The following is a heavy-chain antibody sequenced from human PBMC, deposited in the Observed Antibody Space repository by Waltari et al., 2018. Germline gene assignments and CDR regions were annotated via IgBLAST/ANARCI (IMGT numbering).Heavy chain of an antibody. Sequence: QVQLPESGPGLVNPSETLSLTCTVSGGPIRTHYWSWIRQSPGKGLEWIGYSYYTGSTNYNPSLKSRVSISVDTSKNQFSLKLTSVTAADTAVYYCASDTVLGGFDIWGQGTMVTVSS. D-gene: IGHD2-15*01. CDR1: GGPIRTHY. J-gene: IGHJ3*02. V-gene: IGHV4-59*08. CDR2: SYYTGST. CDR3: ASDTVLGGFDI.